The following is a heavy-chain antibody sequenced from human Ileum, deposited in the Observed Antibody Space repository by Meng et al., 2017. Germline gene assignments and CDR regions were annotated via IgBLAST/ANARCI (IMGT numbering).Heavy chain of an antibody. V-gene: IGHV1-18*01. CDR2: MNTDKGNT. CDR3: AREGAYNGGDY. J-gene: IGHJ4*02. D-gene: IGHD1-1*01. CDR1: GYTFTTYG. Sequence: QVQLVRSGAEVNKPGASVKVSCKASGYTFTTYGISWVRQAPGQGLEWMGWMNTDKGNTNYAQKFQGRVTMTRDTSTSTAYMELRSLRSDDTAVYYCAREGAYNGGDYWGQGTLVTVSS.